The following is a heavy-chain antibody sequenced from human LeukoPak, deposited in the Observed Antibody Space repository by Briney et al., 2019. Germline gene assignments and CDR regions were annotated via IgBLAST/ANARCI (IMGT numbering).Heavy chain of an antibody. CDR1: GYTFTSYA. Sequence: ASVKVSCKASGYTFTSYAMNWVRQAPGQGLEWMGWISAYNGNTNYAQKLQGRVTMTTDTSTSTAYMELRSLRSDDTAVYYCARGGVVGATNYYYYMDVWGKGTTVTVSS. CDR3: ARGGVVGATNYYYYMDV. CDR2: ISAYNGNT. D-gene: IGHD1-26*01. V-gene: IGHV1-18*01. J-gene: IGHJ6*03.